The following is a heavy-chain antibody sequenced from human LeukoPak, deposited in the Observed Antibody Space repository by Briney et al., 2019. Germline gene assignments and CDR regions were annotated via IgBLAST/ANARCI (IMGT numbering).Heavy chain of an antibody. Sequence: SETLSLTCTVSGGSINSYYWSWIRQPPGKGLECIGYMYNSGLTNYNPSLRSRVTISADTSKNHFSLKLSSVTAADTAVYYCARDQTYSGSGIYTYFDYWGQGILVTVSS. J-gene: IGHJ4*02. CDR1: GGSINSYY. D-gene: IGHD3-10*01. V-gene: IGHV4-4*08. CDR3: ARDQTYSGSGIYTYFDY. CDR2: MYNSGLT.